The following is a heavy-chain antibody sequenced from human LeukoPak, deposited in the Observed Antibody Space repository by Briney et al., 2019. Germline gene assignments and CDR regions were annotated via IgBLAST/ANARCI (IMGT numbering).Heavy chain of an antibody. CDR1: GFTFSDYY. J-gene: IGHJ6*02. D-gene: IGHD5-24*01. V-gene: IGHV3-11*04. CDR3: ARERRGRDGYNYVGDYYYYGMDV. Sequence: GGSLRLSCAASGFTFSDYYMSWIRQAPGKGLEWVSYISNSTIYYADSVKGRFTISRDNAKNSLYLQMNSLRGEDTAVYYCARERRGRDGYNYVGDYYYYGMDVWGQGTTVTVSS. CDR2: ISNSTI.